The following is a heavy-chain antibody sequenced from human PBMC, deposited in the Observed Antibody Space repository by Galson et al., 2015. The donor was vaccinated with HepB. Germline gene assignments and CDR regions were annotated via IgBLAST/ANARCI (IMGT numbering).Heavy chain of an antibody. J-gene: IGHJ4*02. V-gene: IGHV3-53*01. CDR1: GFTVSTNY. CDR3: ARQENGDRTLDH. CDR2: IYSGGGT. D-gene: IGHD2-21*02. Sequence: SLRLSCAASGFTVSTNYMNWVRQAPGKGLEWVSVIYSGGGTRCADSVKGRFTTSRDNSKNTLYLQMNSLRAEDTAVYYCARQENGDRTLDHWGQGTLVTVSS.